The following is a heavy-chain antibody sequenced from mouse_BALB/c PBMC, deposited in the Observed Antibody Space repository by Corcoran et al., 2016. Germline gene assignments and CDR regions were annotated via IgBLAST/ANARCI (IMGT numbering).Heavy chain of an antibody. J-gene: IGHJ4*01. Sequence: EVQLQQSGPELVKPGASVKISCKASGYSFIGYYMHWVKQSHVKSLEWIGRINPYNGATSYNQNFKDKASLTVDKSSSTAYMELHSLTSEDSAVYYCARSLYGNGAMDYWGQGTSVTVSS. CDR3: ARSLYGNGAMDY. D-gene: IGHD2-1*01. CDR2: INPYNGAT. CDR1: GYSFIGYY. V-gene: IGHV1-26*01.